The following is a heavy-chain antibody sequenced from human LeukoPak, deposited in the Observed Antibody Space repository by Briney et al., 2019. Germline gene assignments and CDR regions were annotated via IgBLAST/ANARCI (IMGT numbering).Heavy chain of an antibody. D-gene: IGHD5-18*01. CDR1: GFTFSNAW. J-gene: IGHJ4*02. Sequence: LRLSCAASGFTFSNAWMSWVRQAPGKGLEWVWYIYYSGSTNYNPSLRSRVTISVDTSKNQFLLKLSSVTAADTAEYYCARGYSYGYVGYFDYWGQGTLVIVSS. CDR3: ARGYSYGYVGYFDY. CDR2: IYYSGST. V-gene: IGHV4-59*01.